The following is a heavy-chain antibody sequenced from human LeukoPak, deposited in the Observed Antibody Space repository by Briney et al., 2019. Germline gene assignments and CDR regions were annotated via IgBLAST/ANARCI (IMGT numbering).Heavy chain of an antibody. CDR3: ARADYVWGSYRYPYYYYYMDV. D-gene: IGHD3-16*02. CDR1: GFTFSSYS. Sequence: PGGSLRLSCAASGFTFSSYSMNWVRQAPAKGLEWVSYISSSGSTIYYADSVKGRFTISRDNAKNSLYLQMNSLRAEDTAVYYCARADYVWGSYRYPYYYYYMDVWGKGTTVTISS. CDR2: ISSSGSTI. J-gene: IGHJ6*03. V-gene: IGHV3-48*04.